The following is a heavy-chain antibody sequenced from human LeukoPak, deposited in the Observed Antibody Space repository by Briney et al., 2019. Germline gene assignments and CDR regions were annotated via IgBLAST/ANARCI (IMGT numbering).Heavy chain of an antibody. Sequence: GGSLRLSCAASGFTFSTYSMNWVRQAPGKGLEWVSSISSSSSYIYYADSVKGRFTISRDNAKNSLYLQMNSLRAEDTAVYYCANNSGRTGWFDPWGQGTLVTVSS. CDR2: ISSSSSYI. J-gene: IGHJ5*02. CDR1: GFTFSTYS. CDR3: ANNSGRTGWFDP. V-gene: IGHV3-21*01. D-gene: IGHD4-23*01.